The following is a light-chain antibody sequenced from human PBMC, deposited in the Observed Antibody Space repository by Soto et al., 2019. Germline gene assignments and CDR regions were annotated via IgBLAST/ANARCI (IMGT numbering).Light chain of an antibody. V-gene: IGLV2-14*03. J-gene: IGLJ1*01. Sequence: QSVVTQPDSVSGSPGQSLTISCTGTDSDIGRYNHVSWYQQYPGKAPKLIIYELTDRPSGVSNRFSGSKSGNTASLTIAGLQAEDEADYYCSTFGGSGVFGTGTKLTVL. CDR2: ELT. CDR3: STFGGSGV. CDR1: DSDIGRYNH.